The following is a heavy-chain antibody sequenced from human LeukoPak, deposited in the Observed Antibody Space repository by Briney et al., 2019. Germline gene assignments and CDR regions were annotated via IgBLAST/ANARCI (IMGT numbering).Heavy chain of an antibody. D-gene: IGHD4-17*01. V-gene: IGHV3-7*01. CDR2: IKQDGSEK. CDR3: AREGPSVTPYY. Sequence: GGSLRLSCAASGFKFSSNWMSWVRQAPGKGLEWVANIKQDGSEKYYMDSVKGRFTISRDNAKNSLYLQMNSLRAEDTAVYYCAREGPSVTPYYWGQGTLVTVSS. CDR1: GFKFSSNW. J-gene: IGHJ4*02.